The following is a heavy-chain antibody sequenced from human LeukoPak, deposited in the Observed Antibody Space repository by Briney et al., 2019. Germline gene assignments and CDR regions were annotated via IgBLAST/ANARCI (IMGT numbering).Heavy chain of an antibody. V-gene: IGHV3-23*01. CDR2: ISGGGDKT. Sequence: PGGSLRLSCAASGFTFTTYAINWVRQAPGKGLEWVSGISGGGDKTYYADSVNGRFTISRDNSKNTVSLQMSSLRAEDTALYYCAKDLALAGTGGGFDVWGQGTRGAVSS. CDR3: AKDLALAGTGGGFDV. D-gene: IGHD6-19*01. J-gene: IGHJ3*01. CDR1: GFTFTTYA.